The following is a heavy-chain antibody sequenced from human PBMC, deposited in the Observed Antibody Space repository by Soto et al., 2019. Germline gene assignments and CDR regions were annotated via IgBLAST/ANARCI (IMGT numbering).Heavy chain of an antibody. CDR2: VFYTGFT. V-gene: IGHV4-39*01. J-gene: IGHJ4*02. CDR3: ATSQKGYNWNYFDH. Sequence: SETLSLTCAVSGASISGSYYYWVWLRQSPGKGPEWIGSVFYTGFTSYNPSLEGRVSVSVDTSKSQFSLKLSAVTAADTAVYYCATSQKGYNWNYFDHWGQGALVTVSS. D-gene: IGHD1-20*01. CDR1: GASISGSYYY.